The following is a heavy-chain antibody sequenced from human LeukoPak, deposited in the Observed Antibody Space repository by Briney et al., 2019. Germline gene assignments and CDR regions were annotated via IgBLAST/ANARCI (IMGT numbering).Heavy chain of an antibody. V-gene: IGHV3-23*01. D-gene: IGHD3-22*01. Sequence: PGGSLRLSCAASGFTFSSYAMSWVRQAPGKGLEWVSAITGSGGSTYYADSVKGRFTISRDNSKNTLYLQMNSLRAEDTAAYYCAKGTGTSGYYYMFDYWGQGTLVTVSS. CDR1: GFTFSSYA. CDR3: AKGTGTSGYYYMFDY. CDR2: ITGSGGST. J-gene: IGHJ4*02.